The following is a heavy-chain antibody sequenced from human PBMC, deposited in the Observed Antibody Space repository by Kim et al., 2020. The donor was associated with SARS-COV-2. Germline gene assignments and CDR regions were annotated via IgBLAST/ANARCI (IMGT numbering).Heavy chain of an antibody. D-gene: IGHD3-3*01. V-gene: IGHV1-8*01. CDR2: MNPNSGNT. J-gene: IGHJ6*03. CDR1: GYTFTSYD. Sequence: ASVKVSCKASGYTFTSYDINWVRQATGQGLEWMGWMNPNSGNTGYAQKFQGRVTMTRNTSISTAYMELSSLRSEDTAVYYCARATYYDFWSGYLPNYYYYYMDVWGKGTTVTVSS. CDR3: ARATYYDFWSGYLPNYYYYYMDV.